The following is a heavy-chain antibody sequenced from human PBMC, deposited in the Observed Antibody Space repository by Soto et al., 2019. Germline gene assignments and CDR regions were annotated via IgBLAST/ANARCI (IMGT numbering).Heavy chain of an antibody. CDR2: IYSGGYT. CDR3: ATNPGGGGY. V-gene: IGHV3-53*01. CDR1: GFTVSNNY. D-gene: IGHD3-10*01. Sequence: EVQLVESGGGLIQPGGSLRLSCAVSGFTVSNNYMSWVRQAPGKGLEGVSVIYSGGYTAYGDSVKGRFTISRDNSKNTLFLQMNALGPADRAFFSGATNPGGGGYWGQGTLVTVSS. J-gene: IGHJ4*02.